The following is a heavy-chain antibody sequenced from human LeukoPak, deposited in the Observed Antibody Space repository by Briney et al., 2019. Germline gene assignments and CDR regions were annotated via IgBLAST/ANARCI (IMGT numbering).Heavy chain of an antibody. CDR3: ARDKSIPNLDAFDI. J-gene: IGHJ3*02. CDR1: GFMFRSYW. CDR2: IKYAGSEK. V-gene: IGHV3-7*05. D-gene: IGHD1-14*01. Sequence: GGSLRLSCTAPGFMFRSYWMTWVRQAPGKGLEWVANIKYAGSEKNYLDSVRGRFTISRDDARNSLYLQMNSLRVEDTAVYYCARDKSIPNLDAFDIWGQGTMVTVSS.